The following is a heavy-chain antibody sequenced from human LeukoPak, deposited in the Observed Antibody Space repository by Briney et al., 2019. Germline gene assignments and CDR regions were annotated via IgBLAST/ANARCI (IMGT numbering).Heavy chain of an antibody. V-gene: IGHV3-23*01. J-gene: IGHJ4*02. CDR3: AKDPYRASTGLVDY. CDR1: EFTFSSYA. CDR2: ISGSGGNT. Sequence: GGSLRLSCAASEFTFSSYAMSWVRQAPGKGLEWVSVISGSGGNTYYADSVKGRFTISRDNSKNTLYLQMNSLRAEDTAVYYCAKDPYRASTGLVDYWGQGTLVTVSS. D-gene: IGHD5-12*01.